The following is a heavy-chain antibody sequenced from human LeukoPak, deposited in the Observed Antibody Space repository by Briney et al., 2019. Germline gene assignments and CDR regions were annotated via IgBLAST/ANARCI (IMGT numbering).Heavy chain of an antibody. CDR3: AAQPSIFGVVTPGYGMDV. CDR1: GGTFSSYA. V-gene: IGHV1-69*13. CDR2: IIPIFGTA. J-gene: IGHJ6*02. Sequence: SVKVSCKASGGTFSSYAISWVRQAPGQGLEWMGGIIPIFGTANYTQKFQGRVTITADESTSTAYMELSSLRSEDTAVYYCAAQPSIFGVVTPGYGMDVWGQGTTVTVSS. D-gene: IGHD3-3*01.